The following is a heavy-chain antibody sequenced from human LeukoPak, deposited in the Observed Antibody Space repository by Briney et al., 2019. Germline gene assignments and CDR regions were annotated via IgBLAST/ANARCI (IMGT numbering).Heavy chain of an antibody. CDR3: ARERIQLWLLSEDYFDY. J-gene: IGHJ4*02. CDR2: IKQDGSEK. CDR1: GFIFSSYN. V-gene: IGHV3-7*03. Sequence: GGSLRLSCAASGFIFSSYNMNWVRQAPGKGLEWVANIKQDGSEKYYVDSVKGRFTISRDNAKNSLYLQMNSLRAEDTAVYYCARERIQLWLLSEDYFDYWGQGTLVTVSS. D-gene: IGHD5-18*01.